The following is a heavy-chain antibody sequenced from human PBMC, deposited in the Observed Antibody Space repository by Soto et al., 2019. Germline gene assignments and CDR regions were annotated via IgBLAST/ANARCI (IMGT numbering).Heavy chain of an antibody. J-gene: IGHJ5*02. V-gene: IGHV4-39*01. CDR3: AKYLYIENRMLDP. Sequence: SQTLSLTCTVSGDSIDRSETYWSWIRQPPGRGLEWIATVSYSGNAYYNPSLKSRVTIFADTSQNQFSLRLTSVTAADTAVYFCAKYLYIENRMLDPWGQGILVTVSS. CDR2: VSYSGNA. CDR1: GDSIDRSETY.